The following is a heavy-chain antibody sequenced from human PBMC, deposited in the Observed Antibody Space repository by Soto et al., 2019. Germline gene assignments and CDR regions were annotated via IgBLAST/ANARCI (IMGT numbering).Heavy chain of an antibody. CDR3: ARDVGV. Sequence: EVQLVESGGGLVQRGGSLRLSCAASGITVYNNYMSWVRQAPGKGLEWVSVIYSGGSTSYADSVKGRFTISRDGSKKTVYLSLHSLSAEDPAVYYCARDVGVWGRGTTVTVSS. CDR2: IYSGGST. V-gene: IGHV3-66*01. J-gene: IGHJ6*04. CDR1: GITVYNNY.